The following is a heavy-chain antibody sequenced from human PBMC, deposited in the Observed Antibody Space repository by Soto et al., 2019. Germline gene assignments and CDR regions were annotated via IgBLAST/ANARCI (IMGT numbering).Heavy chain of an antibody. CDR3: ARDLLVNYYYYYGMDV. V-gene: IGHV1-46*01. J-gene: IGHJ6*02. CDR1: GYTFTSYY. CDR2: INPSGGST. Sequence: ASVKVSCKASGYTFTSYYMHWVRQAPGQGLEWMGIINPSGGSTSYAQKFQGRVTMTRDTSTSTVYMELSSLRSEDTAVYYCARDLLVNYYYYYGMDVWGQGTTVTVSS.